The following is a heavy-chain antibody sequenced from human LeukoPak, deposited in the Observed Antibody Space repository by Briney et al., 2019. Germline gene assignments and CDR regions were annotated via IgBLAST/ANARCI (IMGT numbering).Heavy chain of an antibody. CDR2: ISAYNGNT. CDR3: ARDSSGANYYYYYYIDV. V-gene: IGHV1-18*01. CDR1: GYTFTSYG. D-gene: IGHD3-22*01. Sequence: ASVKVSCKASGYTFTSYGISWVRQAPGQGLEWMGWISAYNGNTNYAQKLQGRVTMTTDTSTSTAYMELRSLRSDDTAVYYCARDSSGANYYYYYYIDVWGKGTTVTVSS. J-gene: IGHJ6*03.